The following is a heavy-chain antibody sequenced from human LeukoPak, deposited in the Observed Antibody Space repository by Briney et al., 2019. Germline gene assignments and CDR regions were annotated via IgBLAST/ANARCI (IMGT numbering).Heavy chain of an antibody. D-gene: IGHD3-16*01. CDR3: AKVLIPTYYYYGMDV. Sequence: PGGSLRLSCAASGFTFSSYGMHWVRQAPGKGLEWVAVISYDGSNKYYADSVKGRFTISRDNSKNTLYLQMNSLRAEDTAVYYCAKVLIPTYYYYGMDVWGQGTTVTVSS. V-gene: IGHV3-30*18. CDR2: ISYDGSNK. J-gene: IGHJ6*02. CDR1: GFTFSSYG.